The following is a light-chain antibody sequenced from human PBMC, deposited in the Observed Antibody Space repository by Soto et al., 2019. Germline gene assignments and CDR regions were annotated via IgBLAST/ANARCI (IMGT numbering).Light chain of an antibody. Sequence: QSVLTQPASVSGSPGQSITISCTGTSSDVGAFNYVSWYQHHPGKAPKLLIYDVSARPSGVSNRLSGSKSGNTASLTISGLQAEDEADYYCTSSTSSNTLIFGGGTKLTVL. CDR2: DVS. V-gene: IGLV2-14*03. CDR1: SSDVGAFNY. CDR3: TSSTSSNTLI. J-gene: IGLJ2*01.